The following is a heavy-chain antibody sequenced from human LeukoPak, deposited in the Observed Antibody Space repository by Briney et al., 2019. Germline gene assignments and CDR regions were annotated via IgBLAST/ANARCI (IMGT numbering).Heavy chain of an antibody. CDR1: GFTFSDYE. D-gene: IGHD2-2*01. CDR2: ITSSGRDI. J-gene: IGHJ3*01. V-gene: IGHV3-48*03. Sequence: GGSLRLSCAASGFTFSDYEMNWVRQAPGKGLEWLSYITSSGRDIRDAPSVRGRFTISRDNAKNSLHLQMNGLTAVDTATYYCAREKTPAKGDAFDVWGQGTVVTVSS. CDR3: AREKTPAKGDAFDV.